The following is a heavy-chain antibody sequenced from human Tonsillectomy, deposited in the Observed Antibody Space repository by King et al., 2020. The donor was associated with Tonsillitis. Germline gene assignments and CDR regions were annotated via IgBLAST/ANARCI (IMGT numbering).Heavy chain of an antibody. D-gene: IGHD7-27*01. CDR1: GGSFSGYY. J-gene: IGHJ4*02. CDR2: INHSGST. V-gene: IGHV4-34*01. CDR3: ARPNWGYYVDY. Sequence: VQLQQWGAGLLKPSETLSLTCAVYGGSFSGYYWSWIRQPPGKGLEWIGEINHSGSTNYNPSLKSRVTVSVDTSKNQFSLKLSSVTAADTAVYYCARPNWGYYVDYWGQGTLVTVSS.